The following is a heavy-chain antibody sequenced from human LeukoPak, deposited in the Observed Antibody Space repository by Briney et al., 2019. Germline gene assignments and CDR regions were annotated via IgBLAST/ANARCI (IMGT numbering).Heavy chain of an antibody. J-gene: IGHJ6*03. CDR1: GFTFSSYG. Sequence: GGSLRLFCAASGFTFSSYGMHCVRQAPGKGLEWVEVIWYDGSNKYYADSVKDRFTISRDNSKNTLYLQMNSLRAEDTAVYYCAKVLGYYGSGSYYKEAYYYYYMDVWGKGTTVTVSS. CDR2: IWYDGSNK. D-gene: IGHD3-10*01. V-gene: IGHV3-33*06. CDR3: AKVLGYYGSGSYYKEAYYYYYMDV.